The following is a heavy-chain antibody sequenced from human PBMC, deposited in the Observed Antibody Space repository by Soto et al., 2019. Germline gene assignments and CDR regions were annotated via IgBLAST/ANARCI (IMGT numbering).Heavy chain of an antibody. CDR2: INAGNGNT. CDR3: ARDAYYYDSSGYPGYYFDY. Sequence: QVQLVQSGAEVKKPGASVKVSCKASGYTFTSYAMHWVRQAPGQRLEWMGWINAGNGNTKYSQKFQGRVTITRDTSASTAYMELSSLRSEDTAVYYCARDAYYYDSSGYPGYYFDYCGQGTLVTVSS. V-gene: IGHV1-3*01. J-gene: IGHJ4*02. D-gene: IGHD3-22*01. CDR1: GYTFTSYA.